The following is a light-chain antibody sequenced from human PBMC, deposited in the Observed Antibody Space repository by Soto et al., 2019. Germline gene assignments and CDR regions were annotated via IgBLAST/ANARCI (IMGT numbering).Light chain of an antibody. V-gene: IGKV1-5*01. Sequence: DIQMTQSPSTLSASVGDRVTITCRASQNINDWLAWYQQKPGKAPNLLIYDASTLGSGVPSRFSGSGSGTEFTLTISSLQPADFATYYCQQYDTFSRFTFGTGTKVDLK. J-gene: IGKJ3*01. CDR1: QNINDW. CDR2: DAS. CDR3: QQYDTFSRFT.